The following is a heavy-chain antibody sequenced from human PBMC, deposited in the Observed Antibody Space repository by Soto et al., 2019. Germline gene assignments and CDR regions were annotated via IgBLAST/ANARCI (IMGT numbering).Heavy chain of an antibody. CDR2: ISAYNGNT. Sequence: GASVKVSCKASGYTFTSYGISWVRQAPGQGLEWMGWISAYNGNTNYAQKLQGRVTMTTDTSTSTAYMELRSLRSDDTAVYYCARDSSGWYVVPLFDYWGQGTLVTVSS. CDR1: GYTFTSYG. D-gene: IGHD6-19*01. V-gene: IGHV1-18*01. J-gene: IGHJ4*02. CDR3: ARDSSGWYVVPLFDY.